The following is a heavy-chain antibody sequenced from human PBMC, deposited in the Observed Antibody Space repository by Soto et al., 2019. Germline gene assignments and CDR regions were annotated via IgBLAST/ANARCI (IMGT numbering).Heavy chain of an antibody. J-gene: IGHJ6*03. CDR2: INHSGST. D-gene: IGHD3-10*01. Sequence: SETLSLTCAVYGGSFSGYYWSWIRQPPGKGLEWIGEINHSGSTNYNPSLKSRVTISVDTSKNQFSLKLSSVTAADTAVYYCARGVVRGAPNYYYYMDVWGKGTTVTVSS. CDR3: ARGVVRGAPNYYYYMDV. V-gene: IGHV4-34*01. CDR1: GGSFSGYY.